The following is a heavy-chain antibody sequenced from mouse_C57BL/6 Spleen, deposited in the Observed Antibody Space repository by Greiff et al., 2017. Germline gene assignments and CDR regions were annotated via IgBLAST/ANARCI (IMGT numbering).Heavy chain of an antibody. V-gene: IGHV1-69*01. CDR3: ARPGDNWDWYFEV. D-gene: IGHD4-1*01. CDR1: GYTFTSYW. Sequence: VQLQQPGAELVMPGASVKLSCKASGYTFTSYWMHWVKQRPGQGLEWIGEIDPSDSYTNYNQKFTGKSTLTVDKSSSTAYMLLRSRTSEDSAVYYCARPGDNWDWYFEVWGTGTTVTVSS. J-gene: IGHJ1*03. CDR2: IDPSDSYT.